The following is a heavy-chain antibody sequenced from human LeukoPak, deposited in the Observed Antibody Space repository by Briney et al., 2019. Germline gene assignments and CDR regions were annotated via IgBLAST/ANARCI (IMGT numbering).Heavy chain of an antibody. CDR2: ISSTSSHI. D-gene: IGHD3-10*02. J-gene: IGHJ6*04. CDR1: GFTFSSYS. V-gene: IGHV3-21*05. Sequence: NPGGSLRLSCAASGFTFSSYSMNWVRQAPGKGLEWVSYISSTSSHIFYADSVKGRFTISRDNAKNSLYLQMNSLRAEDTAVYYCAELGITMIGGVWGKGTTVTISS. CDR3: AELGITMIGGV.